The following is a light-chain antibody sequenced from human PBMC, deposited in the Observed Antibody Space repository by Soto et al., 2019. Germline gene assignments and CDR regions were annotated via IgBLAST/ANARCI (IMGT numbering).Light chain of an antibody. CDR2: EVT. CDR1: SSDVGGYNS. V-gene: IGLV2-14*01. Sequence: QSALTQPASVSGSPGQSITISCTGTSSDVGGYNSVSWYQQHPGNAPKLMIYEVTNRPSGVSHRFAGSKSGNTASLTISGLQAEDEADYYCSSYTSSSTLVVFGGGTKLTVL. CDR3: SSYTSSSTLVV. J-gene: IGLJ2*01.